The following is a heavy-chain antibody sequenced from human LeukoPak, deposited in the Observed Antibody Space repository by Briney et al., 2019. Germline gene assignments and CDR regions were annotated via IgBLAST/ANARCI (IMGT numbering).Heavy chain of an antibody. V-gene: IGHV1-46*01. CDR1: GYTFTSYD. CDR3: ARDAATGWLMAVVAATPFDY. D-gene: IGHD2-15*01. J-gene: IGHJ4*02. Sequence: ASVKVSCKASGYTFTSYDINWVRQAPGQGLEWMGIINPSGGSTSYAQKFQGRVTMTRDMSTSTVYMELSSLRSEDTAVYYCARDAATGWLMAVVAATPFDYWGQGTLVTVSS. CDR2: INPSGGST.